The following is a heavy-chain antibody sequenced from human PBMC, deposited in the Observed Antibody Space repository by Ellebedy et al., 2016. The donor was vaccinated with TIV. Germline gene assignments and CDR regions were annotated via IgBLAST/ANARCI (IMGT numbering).Heavy chain of an antibody. V-gene: IGHV1-18*04. Sequence: AASVKVSCKASGYTFTSYGISWVRQAPGQGLEWMGWISAYNGNTNYAQKLQGRVTMTTDTSTSTAYMELRSLRSDDTAVYSCARDPGYCSGGSCTKGFDYWGQGTLVTVSS. D-gene: IGHD2-15*01. CDR3: ARDPGYCSGGSCTKGFDY. CDR1: GYTFTSYG. CDR2: ISAYNGNT. J-gene: IGHJ4*02.